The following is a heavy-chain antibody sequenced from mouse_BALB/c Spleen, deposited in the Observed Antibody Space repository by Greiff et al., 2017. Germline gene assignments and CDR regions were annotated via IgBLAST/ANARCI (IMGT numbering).Heavy chain of an antibody. CDR1: GYTFTSYW. Sequence: VQLQQSGAELAKPGASVKMSCKASGYTFTSYWMHWVKQRPGKGLEWIGYINPSTGYTEYNQKFKDKTTLTADKSSNTAYMQLSSLTSEDSAFYYFSRSGYRYDERYAMDYWGQGTSVTVSS. V-gene: IGHV1-7*01. CDR2: INPSTGYT. CDR3: SRSGYRYDERYAMDY. J-gene: IGHJ4*01. D-gene: IGHD2-14*01.